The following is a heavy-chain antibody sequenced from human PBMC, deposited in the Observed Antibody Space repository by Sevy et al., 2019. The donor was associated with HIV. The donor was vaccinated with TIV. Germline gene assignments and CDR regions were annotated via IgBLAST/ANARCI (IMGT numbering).Heavy chain of an antibody. CDR1: GGSFSSSSYY. CDR2: IYTSGST. D-gene: IGHD6-19*01. J-gene: IGHJ4*02. CDR3: AGRIAVAAFDY. Sequence: SETLSLTCTVSGGSFSSSSYYWNWIRQPAGRGLEWIGRIYTSGSTNYNPSLKSRVTMSVYTSKNQFSLKLSSVTAPDTAVYYCAGRIAVAAFDYWGQGNLVTVSS. V-gene: IGHV4-61*02.